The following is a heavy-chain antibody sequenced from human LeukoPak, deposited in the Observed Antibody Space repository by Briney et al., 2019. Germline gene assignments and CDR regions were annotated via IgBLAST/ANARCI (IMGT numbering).Heavy chain of an antibody. CDR1: GGSISSGSYY. D-gene: IGHD3-22*01. Sequence: SETLSLTCTVSGGSISSGSYYWSWIRQPAGKGLEWIGRIYTSGSTNYNPSPKSRVTISVDTSKNQFSLKLSSVTAADTAVYYCARASRPYYYESSGYYIDYWGQGTLVTVSS. V-gene: IGHV4-61*02. CDR3: ARASRPYYYESSGYYIDY. J-gene: IGHJ4*02. CDR2: IYTSGST.